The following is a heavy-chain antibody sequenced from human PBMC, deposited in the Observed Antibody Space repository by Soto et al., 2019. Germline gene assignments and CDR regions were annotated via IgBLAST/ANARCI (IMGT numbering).Heavy chain of an antibody. J-gene: IGHJ3*02. V-gene: IGHV1-69*12. CDR3: ARPGIESATYYYDLLVGFDI. CDR1: GGTFSSYA. CDR2: IIPIFGTA. Sequence: QVQLVQSGAEVKKPGSSVKVSCKASGGTFSSYAISWVRQAPGQGLEWMGGIIPIFGTANYAQKFQGRVTITADESTSTAYMELSSLRSEDTAVYYCARPGIESATYYYDLLVGFDIWGQGTMVTVSS. D-gene: IGHD3-22*01.